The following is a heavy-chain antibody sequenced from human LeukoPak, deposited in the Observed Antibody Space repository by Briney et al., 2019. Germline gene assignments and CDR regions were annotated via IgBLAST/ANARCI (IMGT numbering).Heavy chain of an antibody. Sequence: GASVKVSCKASGYTFSSYGFSWVRQAPGQGLEWMGWISAYNGNTNYAQKFQGRVTMTTETSTSTVYMELRSLRSDDTAVYYCARDAPGVSGVFDYWGQGTLVTVSS. V-gene: IGHV1-18*01. D-gene: IGHD2-8*01. CDR2: ISAYNGNT. J-gene: IGHJ4*02. CDR1: GYTFSSYG. CDR3: ARDAPGVSGVFDY.